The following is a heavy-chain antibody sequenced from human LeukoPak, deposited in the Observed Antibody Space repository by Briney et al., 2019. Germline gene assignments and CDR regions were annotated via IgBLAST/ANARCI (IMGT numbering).Heavy chain of an antibody. J-gene: IGHJ4*02. CDR2: ISSSSSYI. Sequence: PGGSLRLSCAASGFTFSSYSMNWVRQAPGKGLEGVSSISSSSSYIYYADSGKGRFTISRDNAKNSLYLQMNSLRAEDTAVYYCARAPSYYYDSSGYYQSVDSGTIFDYWGQGTLVTVSS. CDR1: GFTFSSYS. CDR3: ARAPSYYYDSSGYYQSVDSGTIFDY. D-gene: IGHD3-22*01. V-gene: IGHV3-21*01.